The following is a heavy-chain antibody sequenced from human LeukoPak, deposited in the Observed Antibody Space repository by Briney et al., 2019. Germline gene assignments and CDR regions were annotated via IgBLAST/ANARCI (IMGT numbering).Heavy chain of an antibody. Sequence: GSLRLSCAASGFTFSSYWMSWVRQAPGKGLEWVANIKQDGSEKYYVDSVKGRFTISRDNAKNSLYLQMNSLRAEDTAVYYCAREGRNYDILTGYYMDEGYYFDYWGQGTLVTVSS. V-gene: IGHV3-7*01. J-gene: IGHJ4*02. CDR2: IKQDGSEK. CDR3: AREGRNYDILTGYYMDEGYYFDY. D-gene: IGHD3-9*01. CDR1: GFTFSSYW.